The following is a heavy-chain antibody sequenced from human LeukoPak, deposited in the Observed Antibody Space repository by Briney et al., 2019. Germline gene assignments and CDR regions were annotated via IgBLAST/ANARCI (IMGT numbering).Heavy chain of an antibody. CDR2: IYYSGST. V-gene: IGHV4-34*01. CDR3: ARLGYYGSGKVDWFDP. J-gene: IGHJ5*02. D-gene: IGHD3-10*01. Sequence: SETLSLTCAVYGGSFSGYYWSWIRQPPGKGLEWIGSIYYSGSTYYNPSLKSRVTISVDTSKNQFSLKLSSVTAADTAVYYCARLGYYGSGKVDWFDPWGQGTLVTVSS. CDR1: GGSFSGYY.